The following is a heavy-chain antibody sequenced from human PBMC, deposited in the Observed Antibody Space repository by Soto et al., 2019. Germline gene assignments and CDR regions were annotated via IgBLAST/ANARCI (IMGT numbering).Heavy chain of an antibody. J-gene: IGHJ4*02. V-gene: IGHV4-39*01. Sequence: SETLSLTCTVSGGSISSSSYYWGWIRQPPGKGLEWIGSIYSSGSTYYNPSLKSRVTISVDTSKNQFSLKLSSVTAADTAVYYCARHINPYDFWSGAVFDYWGQGTLVTAPQ. CDR2: IYSSGST. CDR1: GGSISSSSYY. D-gene: IGHD3-3*01. CDR3: ARHINPYDFWSGAVFDY.